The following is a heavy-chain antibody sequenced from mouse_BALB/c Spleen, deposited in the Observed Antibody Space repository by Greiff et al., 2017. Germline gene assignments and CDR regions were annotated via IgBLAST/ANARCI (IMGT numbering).Heavy chain of an antibody. CDR1: GFSLTGYG. Sequence: QVQLKESGPGLVEPSQSLSITCTVSGFSLTGYGVNWVRQPPGKGLEWLGMIWGDGSTDYNSALKSRLSISKDNSKSQVFLKMNSLQTDDTARYYCARIYYGYSYWYFDVWGAGTTVTVSS. CDR2: IWGDGST. D-gene: IGHD2-2*01. V-gene: IGHV2-6-7*01. CDR3: ARIYYGYSYWYFDV. J-gene: IGHJ1*01.